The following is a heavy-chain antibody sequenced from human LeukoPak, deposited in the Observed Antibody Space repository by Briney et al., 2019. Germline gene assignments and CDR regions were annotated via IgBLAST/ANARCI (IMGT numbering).Heavy chain of an antibody. CDR3: ARGLRCSSTSCYLGY. CDR1: GGSFSGYY. V-gene: IGHV4-34*01. CDR2: INHSGST. J-gene: IGHJ4*02. Sequence: SETLSLTCAVYGGSFSGYYWSWIRQPPGKGLEWIGEINHSGSTSYNPSLKSRVTISVDTSKNQFSLKLSPVTAADTAVYYCARGLRCSSTSCYLGYWGQGTLVTVSS. D-gene: IGHD2-2*01.